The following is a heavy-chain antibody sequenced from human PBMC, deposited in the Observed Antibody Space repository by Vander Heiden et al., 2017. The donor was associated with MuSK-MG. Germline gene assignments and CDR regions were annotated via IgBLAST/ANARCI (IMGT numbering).Heavy chain of an antibody. CDR2: ISGSGGST. CDR1: GFAVSNYA. J-gene: IGHJ3*02. Sequence: VQLSEPGRGLVLPWRSLRLPCAASGFAVSNYAMSWVRQAPGKGLGWVAAISGSGGSTYYADSVKGPFTISRDNSKNPLYLQMSSLRAEDTAVYDCAKTLPLYFRLFDIWDQGTMVTVSS. D-gene: IGHD3-9*01. CDR3: AKTLPLYFRLFDI. V-gene: IGHV3-23*01.